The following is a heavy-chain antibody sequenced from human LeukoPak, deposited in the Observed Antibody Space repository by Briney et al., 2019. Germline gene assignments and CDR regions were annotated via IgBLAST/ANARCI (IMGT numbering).Heavy chain of an antibody. CDR1: GGSISSYY. CDR3: ARLRGKVVVAAPFDP. Sequence: PSETVSLTCTVSGGSISSYYWSWIREPPGKGLEWIGYIYYSGSTNYNPSLKSRVTISVDTSKNQFSLKLSSVTAADTAVYYCARLRGKVVVAAPFDPWGQGTLVTVSS. V-gene: IGHV4-59*08. CDR2: IYYSGST. D-gene: IGHD2-15*01. J-gene: IGHJ5*02.